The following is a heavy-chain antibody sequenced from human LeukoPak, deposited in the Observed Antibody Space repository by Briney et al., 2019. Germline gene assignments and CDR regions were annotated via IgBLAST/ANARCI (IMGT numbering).Heavy chain of an antibody. CDR2: INHSGST. CDR1: GGSFSGYY. D-gene: IGHD4-17*01. CDR3: ARISSGYPNRDYGDYPWYFDY. V-gene: IGHV4-34*01. Sequence: SETLSLTCAVYGGSFSGYYWSWIRQPPGKGLEWIGEINHSGSTNYNPSLKSRVTISVDTSKNHFSLKLSSVTAADTAVYYCARISSGYPNRDYGDYPWYFDYWGQGTLVTVSS. J-gene: IGHJ4*02.